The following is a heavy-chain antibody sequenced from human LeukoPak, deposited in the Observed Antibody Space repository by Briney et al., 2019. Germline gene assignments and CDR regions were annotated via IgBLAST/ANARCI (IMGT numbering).Heavy chain of an antibody. CDR3: ARDGYGDYIFDY. CDR2: IYHSGST. Sequence: SETLSLTCTVSGGSISSYYWSWIRQPPGKGLEWIGYIYHSGSTNYNPSLKSRVTISVDTSKNQFSLKLSSVTAADTAVYYCARDGYGDYIFDYWGQGTLVTVSS. CDR1: GGSISSYY. V-gene: IGHV4-59*01. J-gene: IGHJ4*02. D-gene: IGHD4-17*01.